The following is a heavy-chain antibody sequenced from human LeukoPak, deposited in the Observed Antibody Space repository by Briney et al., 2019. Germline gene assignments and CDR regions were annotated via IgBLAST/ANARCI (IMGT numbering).Heavy chain of an antibody. Sequence: ASVKVSCKASGYTFTSYYMHWVRQAPGQGLEWMGIINPSGGSTSYAQKFQGRVTMTRDMSTSTVYMELSSLRAEDTALYYCARVGIAAPTYYYYYYMDVWGKGTTVTVSS. V-gene: IGHV1-46*01. CDR1: GYTFTSYY. D-gene: IGHD6-13*01. CDR2: INPSGGST. CDR3: ARVGIAAPTYYYYYYMDV. J-gene: IGHJ6*03.